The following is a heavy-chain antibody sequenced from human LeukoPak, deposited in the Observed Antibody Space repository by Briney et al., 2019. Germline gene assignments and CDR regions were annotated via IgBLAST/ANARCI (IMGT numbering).Heavy chain of an antibody. CDR1: GGSISSSSYY. CDR2: IYYSGST. J-gene: IGHJ4*02. V-gene: IGHV4-39*01. Sequence: NTSETLSLTCTVSGGSISSSSYYWGWIRQPPGKGLEWIGSIYYSGSTYYNPSLKSRVTISVDTSKNQFSLKLSSVTAADTAVYYCARHAASIAVAGRYFDYWGQGTLVTVSS. D-gene: IGHD6-19*01. CDR3: ARHAASIAVAGRYFDY.